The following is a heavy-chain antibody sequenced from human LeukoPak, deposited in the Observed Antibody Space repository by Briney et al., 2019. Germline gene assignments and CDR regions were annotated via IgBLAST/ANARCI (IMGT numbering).Heavy chain of an antibody. J-gene: IGHJ4*02. CDR3: ARGYPAPAYCGGDCYSPTDY. CDR1: GLTFSSYG. Sequence: GGSLRLSCAASGLTFSSYGMSWVRQAPGKGLEWVSAISGSGGSTYYADSVKGRFTISRDNSKNTLYLQMNSLRAEDTAVYYCARGYPAPAYCGGDCYSPTDYWGQGTLVTVSS. D-gene: IGHD2-21*02. V-gene: IGHV3-23*01. CDR2: ISGSGGST.